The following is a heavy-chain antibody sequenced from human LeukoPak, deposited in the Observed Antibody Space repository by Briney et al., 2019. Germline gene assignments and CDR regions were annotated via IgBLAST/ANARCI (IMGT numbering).Heavy chain of an antibody. CDR1: GFTFSSYA. CDR2: ISYDGSNK. D-gene: IGHD2-8*01. Sequence: GGSLRLSCAASGFTFSSYAMHWVRQAPGKGLEWVAVISYDGSNKYYADSVKGRFTISRDNSKNTLYPQMNSLRAEDTAVYYCARDPHIVLMVYATYFDYWGQGTLVTVSS. CDR3: ARDPHIVLMVYATYFDY. V-gene: IGHV3-30*04. J-gene: IGHJ4*02.